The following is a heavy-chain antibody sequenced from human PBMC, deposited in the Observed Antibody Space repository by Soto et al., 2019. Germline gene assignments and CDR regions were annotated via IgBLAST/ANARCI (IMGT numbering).Heavy chain of an antibody. D-gene: IGHD3-9*01. CDR1: GFTFSSYA. J-gene: IGHJ1*01. CDR2: ISGTGRVT. Sequence: EVQLLESGGGLVQPGGSLKISCAVSGFTFSSYAMSWVRQAPGKGLEWVSGISGTGRVTNYAESGEGRFTISREIPKNTLTLEMKSLRAEDTAVYYCAKDVHYDIVTGIEYFDHWGQGTLVTVSS. CDR3: AKDVHYDIVTGIEYFDH. V-gene: IGHV3-23*01.